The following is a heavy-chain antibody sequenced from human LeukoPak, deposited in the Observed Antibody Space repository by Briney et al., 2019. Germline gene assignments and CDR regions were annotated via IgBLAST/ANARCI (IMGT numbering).Heavy chain of an antibody. CDR1: GYSFTSYW. J-gene: IGHJ6*03. CDR2: IYPGDSDT. V-gene: IGHV5-51*01. CDR3: ARWEWELRYRYNYMDV. Sequence: KSGESLKISCKGSGYSFTSYWIGWVRQMPGKGLEWMGIIYPGDSDTRYSPSFQGQVTISADKSISTAYLQWSSLKASDTAMYYCARWEWELRYRYNYMDVWGKGTTVTVSS. D-gene: IGHD1-26*01.